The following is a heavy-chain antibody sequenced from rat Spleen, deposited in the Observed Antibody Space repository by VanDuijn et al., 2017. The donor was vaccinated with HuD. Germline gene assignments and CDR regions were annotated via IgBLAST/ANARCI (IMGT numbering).Heavy chain of an antibody. D-gene: IGHD1-4*01. CDR2: ISYDGGST. Sequence: EVQLVESGGGLVQPGRSLNLSCAASGFTFSDYDMAWVRQAPTKGLEWVATISYDGGSTDYRDSVKGRFTISRDNAKSTLSLQMDSLRSEDTATYYCTTHGARVSRFAYWGQGTLVTVSS. J-gene: IGHJ3*01. CDR1: GFTFSDYD. V-gene: IGHV5-29*01. CDR3: TTHGARVSRFAY.